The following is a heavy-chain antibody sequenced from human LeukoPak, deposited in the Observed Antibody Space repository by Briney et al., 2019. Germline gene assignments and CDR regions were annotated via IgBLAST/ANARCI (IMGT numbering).Heavy chain of an antibody. CDR2: TYNSGTT. J-gene: IGHJ4*02. V-gene: IGHV4-59*01. CDR1: SGSISNYE. CDR3: ARGSRTFDY. D-gene: IGHD6-19*01. Sequence: PSETLSLTCIVSSGSISNYEWSWIRQSPGKGLEWIGYTYNSGTTTYNPSLKSPVTISVDKSKKQFTLILSSVTAADTAVYYCARGSRTFDYWGQGTLVIVSS.